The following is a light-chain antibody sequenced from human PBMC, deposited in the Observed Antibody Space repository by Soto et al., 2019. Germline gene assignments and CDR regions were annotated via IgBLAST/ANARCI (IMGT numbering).Light chain of an antibody. V-gene: IGKV3-15*01. CDR2: GAS. CDR1: QSVSSN. Sequence: EIVMTQSPDTLSVSPGVRVTLSCRASQSVSSNLAWYQQKPGQAPRPLIYGASTRAAGIPARFSGSGSGTEFTLTISSLQSEDFAVYYCQQYNSWPPWTFGQGTKVEVK. CDR3: QQYNSWPPWT. J-gene: IGKJ1*01.